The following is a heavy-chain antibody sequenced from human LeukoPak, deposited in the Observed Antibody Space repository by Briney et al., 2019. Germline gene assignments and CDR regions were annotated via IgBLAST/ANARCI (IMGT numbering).Heavy chain of an antibody. J-gene: IGHJ5*02. D-gene: IGHD6-19*01. CDR1: GGTFSSYA. V-gene: IGHV1-69*05. CDR3: ARGRIAVANNWFDP. CDR2: IIPIFGTA. Sequence: ASVKVSCKASGGTFSSYAISWVRQAPGQGLEWMEGIIPIFGTANYAQKFQGRVTITTDESTSTAYMELSSLRSEDTAVYYCARGRIAVANNWFDPWGQGTLVTVSS.